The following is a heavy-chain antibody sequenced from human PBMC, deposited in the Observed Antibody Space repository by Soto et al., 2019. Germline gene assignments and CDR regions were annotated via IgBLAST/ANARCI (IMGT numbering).Heavy chain of an antibody. CDR1: GFTFSSYA. Sequence: QVQSVESGGGVVQPGRSLRLYCAASGFTFSSYAMHWVRQAPGKGLEWVAVISFDATNTYYADSVKGRFTISRDNPKNTLYLQMNSLKPEDTAVYYCARDYCSGGSCLANWGQGTLVTVS. J-gene: IGHJ4*02. CDR2: ISFDATNT. CDR3: ARDYCSGGSCLAN. V-gene: IGHV3-30*04. D-gene: IGHD2-15*01.